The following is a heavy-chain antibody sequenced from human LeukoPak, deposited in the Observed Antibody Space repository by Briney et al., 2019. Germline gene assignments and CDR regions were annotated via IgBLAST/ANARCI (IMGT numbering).Heavy chain of an antibody. CDR1: GGSFSGYY. J-gene: IGHJ4*02. D-gene: IGHD2-15*01. Sequence: SETLSLTCAVYGGSFSGYYWSWIRQPPGKGLEWIGEINHSGSTNYNPSLESRVTISVDTSKNQFSLKLSSVTAADTAVYYCARGGIVVVVPFDYWGQGTLVTVSS. V-gene: IGHV4-34*01. CDR2: INHSGST. CDR3: ARGGIVVVVPFDY.